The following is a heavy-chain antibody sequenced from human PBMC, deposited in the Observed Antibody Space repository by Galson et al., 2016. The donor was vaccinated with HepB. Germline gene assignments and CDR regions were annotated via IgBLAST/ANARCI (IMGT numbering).Heavy chain of an antibody. D-gene: IGHD2-2*01. Sequence: PALVKPTQTLTLTCTFSGFSLSTSGMCVSWIRQPPGKALEWLALIDWDDDKYYSTSLKTRLTISKDTSKNQVVLTLTNMDPVDTATYYCARTECSSTWHRAFDIWGQGTVVTVSS. V-gene: IGHV2-70*01. CDR1: GFSLSTSGMC. CDR3: ARTECSSTWHRAFDI. J-gene: IGHJ3*02. CDR2: IDWDDDK.